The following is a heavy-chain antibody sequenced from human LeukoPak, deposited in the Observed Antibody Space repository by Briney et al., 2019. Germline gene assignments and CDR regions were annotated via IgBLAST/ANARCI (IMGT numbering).Heavy chain of an antibody. D-gene: IGHD6-13*01. CDR2: INHSGST. V-gene: IGHV4-34*01. CDR3: ARLAPRTHSSSWYVLDYYYMDV. CDR1: GGSFSGYY. J-gene: IGHJ6*03. Sequence: PSETLSLTCAVYGGSFSGYYWSWIRQPPGKGLEWIGEINHSGSTNYNPSLKSRVAISVDTSKNQFSLKLSSETAADTAVYYCARLAPRTHSSSWYVLDYYYMDVWGKGTTVTVSS.